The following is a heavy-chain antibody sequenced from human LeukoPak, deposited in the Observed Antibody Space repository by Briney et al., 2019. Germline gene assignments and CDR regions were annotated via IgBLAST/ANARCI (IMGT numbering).Heavy chain of an antibody. Sequence: GGSLRLSCAASGFTFSGHWMSWVRQAPGKGLEWVANINQGGSDKYYVDSVKGRFTISRDNANNLLYLQMNSLRGEGTATYYCAKDSGFSVSYFSNWGQGILVTVSS. D-gene: IGHD1-26*01. J-gene: IGHJ4*02. CDR3: AKDSGFSVSYFSN. V-gene: IGHV3-7*03. CDR2: INQGGSDK. CDR1: GFTFSGHW.